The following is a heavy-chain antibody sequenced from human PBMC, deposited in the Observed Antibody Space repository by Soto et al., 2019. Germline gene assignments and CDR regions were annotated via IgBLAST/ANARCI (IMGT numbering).Heavy chain of an antibody. V-gene: IGHV2-70*01. CDR2: IDWDDDK. Sequence: GSGPTLVNPTQTLTLTCTFSGFSLSTSGMCVSWIRQPPGKALEWLALIDWDDDKYYSTSLKTRLTISKYTSKNQVVLTMTNMDPVDTATYYCARIHMVRGNRGYYYGMDVWGQGTTVTVSS. D-gene: IGHD3-10*01. CDR1: GFSLSTSGMC. J-gene: IGHJ6*02. CDR3: ARIHMVRGNRGYYYGMDV.